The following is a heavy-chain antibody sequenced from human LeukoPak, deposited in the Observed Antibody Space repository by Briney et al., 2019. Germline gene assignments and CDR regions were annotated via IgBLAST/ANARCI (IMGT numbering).Heavy chain of an antibody. CDR1: SGSINSYY. CDR3: GRQGYTASHYFLDF. Sequence: SETLSLTCTVSSGSINSYYWGWVRQPPGKGLERIGRIYTTGATQYNPSLKSRLTMSIDTSTSQFSLNLRSVTAADTAVYYCGRQGYTASHYFLDFWSQGTLVAVS. CDR2: IYTTGAT. J-gene: IGHJ4*02. V-gene: IGHV4-4*07. D-gene: IGHD2-2*02.